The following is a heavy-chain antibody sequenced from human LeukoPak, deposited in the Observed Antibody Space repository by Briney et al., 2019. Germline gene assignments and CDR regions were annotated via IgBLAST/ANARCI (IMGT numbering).Heavy chain of an antibody. V-gene: IGHV3-23*01. J-gene: IGHJ3*02. Sequence: EESLRLSCAASGFTFSSFAMSWVRQAPGKGLEWVSAISGSGGSTYYADSVKGRFTISRDNSKNTLYLQMNSLRAEDTAVYYCAKDAAYCGGDCYPDDAFDIWGQGTMVIVSS. CDR3: AKDAAYCGGDCYPDDAFDI. CDR1: GFTFSSFA. D-gene: IGHD2-21*02. CDR2: ISGSGGST.